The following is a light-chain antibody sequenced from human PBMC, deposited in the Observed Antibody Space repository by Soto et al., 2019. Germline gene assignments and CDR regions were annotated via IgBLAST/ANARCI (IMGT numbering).Light chain of an antibody. CDR2: DAS. J-gene: IGKJ1*01. CDR1: QSISRW. Sequence: DIPMTQSPSTLSASVGDRVTITCRASQSISRWLAWYQQKPGKAPKLLIYDASSLKSGVPSRFSGSGSGTEFTLAIRSLQPQDVATNCCRQYKSHCTFGQGTNLES. CDR3: RQYKSHCT. V-gene: IGKV1-5*01.